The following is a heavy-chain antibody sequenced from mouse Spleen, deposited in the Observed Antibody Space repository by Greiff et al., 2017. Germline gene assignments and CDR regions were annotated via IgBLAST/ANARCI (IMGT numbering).Heavy chain of an antibody. CDR1: GFNIKDYY. Sequence: DVKLQESGAELVRPGASVKLSCTASGFNIKDYYMHWVKQRPEQGLEWIGRIDPEDGDTEYAPKFQGKATMTADTSSNTAYLQLSSLTSEDTAVYYCTTWLRGHGYSAYWGQGTLVTVSA. J-gene: IGHJ3*01. D-gene: IGHD1-2*01. V-gene: IGHV14-1*01. CDR2: IDPEDGDT. CDR3: TTWLRGHGYSAY.